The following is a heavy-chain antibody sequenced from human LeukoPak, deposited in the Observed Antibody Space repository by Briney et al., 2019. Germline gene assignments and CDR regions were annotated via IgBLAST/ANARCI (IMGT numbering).Heavy chain of an antibody. J-gene: IGHJ4*02. CDR2: ISSSSSYI. CDR1: GFTFSSYS. CDR3: AREQVGASFDY. Sequence: GGSLRLSCAASGFTFSSYSMNWVRQAPGKGLGWVSSISSSSSYIYYADSVKGRFTISRDNAKNSLYLQMNSLRAEDTAVYYCAREQVGASFDYWGQGTLVTVSS. D-gene: IGHD1-26*01. V-gene: IGHV3-21*01.